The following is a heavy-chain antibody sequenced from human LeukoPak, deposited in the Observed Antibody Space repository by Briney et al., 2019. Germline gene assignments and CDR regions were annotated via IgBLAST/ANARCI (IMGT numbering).Heavy chain of an antibody. CDR3: AREGATGGIWNYYYYGMDV. D-gene: IGHD1-26*01. CDR1: GYTFTGYY. V-gene: IGHV1-2*06. J-gene: IGHJ6*02. CDR2: INPNSGGT. Sequence: ASVKVSCKASGYTFTGYYMHWVRQAPGQGLEWMGRINPNSGGTNYAQKFQGRVTMTRDTSISTAYMELSRLRSDDTAVYYCAREGATGGIWNYYYYGMDVWAKGPRSPSP.